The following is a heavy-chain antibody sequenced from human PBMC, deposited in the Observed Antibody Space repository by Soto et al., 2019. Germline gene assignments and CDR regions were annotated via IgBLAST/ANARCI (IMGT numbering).Heavy chain of an antibody. CDR2: IWYDGSNK. V-gene: IGHV3-33*08. CDR3: ARDPLIAVAGSFDY. J-gene: IGHJ4*02. Sequence: GGSLRLSCAASGFTFSDHYMDWVRQAPGKGLEWVAVIWYDGSNKYYADSVKGRFTISRDNSKNTLYLQMNSLRAEDTAVYYCARDPLIAVAGSFDYWGQGTLVTVSS. CDR1: GFTFSDHY. D-gene: IGHD6-19*01.